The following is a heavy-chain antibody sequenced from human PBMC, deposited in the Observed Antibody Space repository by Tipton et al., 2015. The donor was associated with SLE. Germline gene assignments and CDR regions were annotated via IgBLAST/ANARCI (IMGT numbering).Heavy chain of an antibody. CDR1: GGSMTSYY. J-gene: IGHJ4*02. D-gene: IGHD3-10*01. V-gene: IGHV4-59*01. CDR3: GRISGSYGHEIDN. CDR2: IYYSGST. Sequence: TLSLTCSVSGGSMTSYYWSWIRQPPGKGLEWIGYIYYSGSTNYNPSLKSRVTISVDTSKNQFSLKVKSVTAAATAVYYCGRISGSYGHEIDNWGQGTLVTVPS.